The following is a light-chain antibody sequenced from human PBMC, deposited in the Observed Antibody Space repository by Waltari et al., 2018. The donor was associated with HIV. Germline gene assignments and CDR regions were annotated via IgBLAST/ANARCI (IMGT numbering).Light chain of an antibody. CDR2: DVS. V-gene: IGLV2-11*01. Sequence: QSALTPPRSVSGSPGQSVTISCTGTSSAVGGSNSVSWYQQHPGKAPKLMIYDVSKRPSGVPDRFSGSKSGNTASLTISGLQAEDEADYYCCSYAGSYVFGTGTKVTVL. CDR3: CSYAGSYV. J-gene: IGLJ1*01. CDR1: SSAVGGSNS.